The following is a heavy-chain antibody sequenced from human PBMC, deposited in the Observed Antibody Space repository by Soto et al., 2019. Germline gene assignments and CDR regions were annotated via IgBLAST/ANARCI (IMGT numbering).Heavy chain of an antibody. J-gene: IGHJ4*02. CDR3: ARSGGWYGNSFGADY. Sequence: QVQLQESGPGLVKPSETLSLTCAVSGGSISTYYWSWIRQPPGKGLEWIGYIYFSGSTNYNPSLKSRVTISVDTSKNQFSLKLSSVTAADTAVYYCARSGGWYGNSFGADYLGQGTLVTVSS. CDR1: GGSISTYY. V-gene: IGHV4-59*01. CDR2: IYFSGST. D-gene: IGHD6-19*01.